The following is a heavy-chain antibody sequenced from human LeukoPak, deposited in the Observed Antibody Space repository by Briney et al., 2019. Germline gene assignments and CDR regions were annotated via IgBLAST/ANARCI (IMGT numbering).Heavy chain of an antibody. CDR1: GGTFSSYA. CDR3: ARERGYYDILTGISPLYYFDY. D-gene: IGHD3-9*01. Sequence: ASVKVSCKASGGTFSSYAISWVRQAPGQGLEWMGGIIPIFGTANYAQKFQGRVTITADESTSTAYMELSSLRSEDTAVYYCARERGYYDILTGISPLYYFDYWGQGTLVTVSS. CDR2: IIPIFGTA. J-gene: IGHJ4*02. V-gene: IGHV1-69*13.